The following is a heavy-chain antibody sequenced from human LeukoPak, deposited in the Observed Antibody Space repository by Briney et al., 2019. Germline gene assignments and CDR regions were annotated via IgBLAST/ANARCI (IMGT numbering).Heavy chain of an antibody. CDR2: INPNSGGT. J-gene: IGHJ4*02. CDR3: ATSICGGDCYSKGYYFDY. Sequence: GASVKVSCKASGYTFTGYYMHWVRQAPGQGLEWMGWINPNSGGTNYAQKFQGRVTMTRDTSISTAYMELSRLRSDDTAVYYCATSICGGDCYSKGYYFDYWGQGTLVTVSS. V-gene: IGHV1-2*02. D-gene: IGHD2-21*02. CDR1: GYTFTGYY.